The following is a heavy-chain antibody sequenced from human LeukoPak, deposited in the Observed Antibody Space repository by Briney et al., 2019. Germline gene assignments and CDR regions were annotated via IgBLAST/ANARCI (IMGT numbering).Heavy chain of an antibody. J-gene: IGHJ6*02. CDR1: GYTFTSYG. V-gene: IGHV1-18*01. D-gene: IGHD5-12*01. CDR2: ISAYNGNT. Sequence: ASVKVSCKASGYTFTSYGISWVRQAPGQGLEWVGWISAYNGNTNYAQKLQGRVTKTTDTSTSTAYMELRSLRSDDTAVYYCAREGLYSGYENYYYYGMDVWGQGTTVTVSS. CDR3: AREGLYSGYENYYYYGMDV.